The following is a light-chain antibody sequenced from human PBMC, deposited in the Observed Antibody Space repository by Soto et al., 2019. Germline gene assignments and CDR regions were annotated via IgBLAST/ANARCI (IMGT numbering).Light chain of an antibody. J-gene: IGKJ1*01. CDR2: GAS. CDR1: QSVSSN. V-gene: IGKV3-15*01. Sequence: EMVLTQSPGTLSLSPGERATLSSRASQSVSSNLAWYQHKPGQAPRLLIYGASTRATGIPARFSGSGSGTEFTLTISSLQSEDFAVYYCQQYNNCLTWTFGQGTKVDIK. CDR3: QQYNNCLTWT.